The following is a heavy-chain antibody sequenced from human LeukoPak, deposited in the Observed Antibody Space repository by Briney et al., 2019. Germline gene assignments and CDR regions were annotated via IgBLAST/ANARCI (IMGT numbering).Heavy chain of an antibody. D-gene: IGHD6-13*01. CDR3: AKDGAAAAYYFDY. CDR1: GFTFNNYG. CDR2: VWYDGSNK. Sequence: GSLRLSCAASGFTFNNYGMHWVRQAPGKGLEWVAVVWYDGSNKYYADSVKGRFTISRDNSKNTLYLQMNSLRAEDTAVYYCAKDGAAAAYYFDYWGQGTLVTVSS. V-gene: IGHV3-30*02. J-gene: IGHJ4*02.